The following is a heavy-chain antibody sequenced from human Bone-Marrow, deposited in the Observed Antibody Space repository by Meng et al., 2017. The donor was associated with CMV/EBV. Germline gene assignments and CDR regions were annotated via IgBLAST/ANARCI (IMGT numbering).Heavy chain of an antibody. CDR1: GFTFSSYW. D-gene: IGHD1-7*01. CDR3: ARDSAGRRELIRSTSPWA. J-gene: IGHJ4*02. V-gene: IGHV3-7*01. Sequence: GESLKISCAASGFTFSSYWMSWVRQAPGKGLEWVANIKQDGSEKYYVDSVKGRFTISRDNAKNSLYLQMNSLRAEDTAVYFCARDSAGRRELIRSTSPWAWGQGTLVTVSS. CDR2: IKQDGSEK.